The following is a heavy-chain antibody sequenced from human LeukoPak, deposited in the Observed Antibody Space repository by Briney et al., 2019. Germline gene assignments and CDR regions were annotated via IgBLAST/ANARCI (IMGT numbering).Heavy chain of an antibody. CDR3: TRVGYIDEGIDY. D-gene: IGHD5-24*01. J-gene: IGHJ4*02. CDR2: IKQDGSKK. V-gene: IGHV3-7*04. Sequence: GGSLRLSCVASGFPFSSYWMTWVRQAPGKGLEWAANIKQDGSKKSYVDSVKGRFTISRDNAKNSLYLQMNSLRAEDTAIYYCTRVGYIDEGIDYWGQGTLVTVSS. CDR1: GFPFSSYW.